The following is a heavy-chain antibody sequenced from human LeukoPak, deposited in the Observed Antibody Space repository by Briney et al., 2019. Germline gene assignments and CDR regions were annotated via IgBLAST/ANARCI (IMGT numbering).Heavy chain of an antibody. D-gene: IGHD3-3*01. CDR3: ARDGTYYDFWSGYPRNWFDP. CDR2: IWYDGSNK. CDR1: GFTLGNYA. J-gene: IGHJ5*02. Sequence: GGSLRLSCAASGFTLGNYAMSWVRQAPGKGLEWVAVIWYDGSNKYYADSVKGRFTISRDNSKNTLYLQMNSLRAEDTAVYYCARDGTYYDFWSGYPRNWFDPWGQGTLVTVSS. V-gene: IGHV3-33*08.